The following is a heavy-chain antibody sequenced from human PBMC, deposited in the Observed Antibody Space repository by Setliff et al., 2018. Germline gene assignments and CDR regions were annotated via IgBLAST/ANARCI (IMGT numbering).Heavy chain of an antibody. D-gene: IGHD1-1*01. Sequence: SETLSLTCAVSGVSVNSLAWWSWVRQPPGKGLEWIGHIYHDGNTKYNPSVNYNPSLKSRVTISIHMSWNQFSLRLSSLTAADTAVYYCARGAPQRSSFDSRYMDVWDKGATVTVSS. CDR3: ARGAPQRSSFDSRYMDV. V-gene: IGHV4-4*02. CDR2: IYHDGNTKYNPSV. J-gene: IGHJ6*03. CDR1: GVSVNSLAW.